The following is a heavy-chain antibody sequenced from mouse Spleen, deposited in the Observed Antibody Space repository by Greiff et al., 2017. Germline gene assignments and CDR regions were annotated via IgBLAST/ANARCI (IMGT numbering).Heavy chain of an antibody. Sequence: VQLKESGAELVRPGASVKLSCTASGFTIKDDYMHWVKQRPEQGLEWIGWIDPENGNTIYDPKFQGKASITADTSSNTAYLQLSSLTSEDTAVYYCARGSGNYVGAMDYWGQGTSVTVSS. J-gene: IGHJ4*01. CDR1: GFTIKDDY. CDR3: ARGSGNYVGAMDY. V-gene: IGHV14-1*02. D-gene: IGHD2-1*01. CDR2: IDPENGNT.